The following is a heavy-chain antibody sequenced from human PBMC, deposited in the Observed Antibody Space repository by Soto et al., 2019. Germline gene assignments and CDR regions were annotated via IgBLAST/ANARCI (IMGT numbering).Heavy chain of an antibody. Sequence: GGSLRLSCAASGFTFSTYSTNWARQAPGKGLEWASSISSSSSSTYIYYADSVKGRFTISRDNAKNSLYLQMNSLRPDDTAVYYCARQGSSTKYYTMDVWGQGTTVTVSS. CDR3: ARQGSSTKYYTMDV. CDR2: ISSSSSSTYI. CDR1: GFTFSTYS. D-gene: IGHD2-2*01. V-gene: IGHV3-21*01. J-gene: IGHJ6*02.